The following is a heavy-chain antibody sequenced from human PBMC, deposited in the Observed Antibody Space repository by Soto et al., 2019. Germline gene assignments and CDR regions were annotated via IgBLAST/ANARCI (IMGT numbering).Heavy chain of an antibody. J-gene: IGHJ4*02. Sequence: PSETLSLTCTVSGGSISSFYWSWIRQPPGKGLEWIGYFYYSGSTNYNPSLKSRVTISVDTSKNQFSLRLSSVTAADTAVYYCARGAYPSTEYWGQGTPVTVSS. CDR3: ARGAYPSTEY. CDR1: GGSISSFY. V-gene: IGHV4-59*01. CDR2: FYYSGST.